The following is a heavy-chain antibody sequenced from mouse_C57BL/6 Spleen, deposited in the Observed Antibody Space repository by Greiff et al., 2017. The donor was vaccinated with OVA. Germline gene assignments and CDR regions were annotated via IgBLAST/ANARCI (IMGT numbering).Heavy chain of an antibody. CDR3: ARYYGSSLWYFDV. CDR2: IDPEDGET. Sequence: VQLQQSGAELVKPGASVKLSCTASGFNIKDYYMHWVKQRTEQGLEWIGRIDPEDGETKYAPKFQGKATLTADTSSNTAYLQLSNLTSEDTAVYYCARYYGSSLWYFDVWGTGTTVTVSS. CDR1: GFNIKDYY. J-gene: IGHJ1*03. D-gene: IGHD1-1*01. V-gene: IGHV14-2*01.